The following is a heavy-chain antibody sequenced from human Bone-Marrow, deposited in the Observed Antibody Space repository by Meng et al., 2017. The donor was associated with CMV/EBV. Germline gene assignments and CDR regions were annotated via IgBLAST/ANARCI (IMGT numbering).Heavy chain of an antibody. CDR1: GYTFTSYD. Sequence: ASVKVSCKASGYTFTSYDINWVRQATGQGLEWKGWMNPNSGNTGYAQKFQGRVTMTRNTSISTAYMELSSLRSEDTAVYYCARVGRYCSSTSCFNAFDIWGQGTMVTVSS. CDR3: ARVGRYCSSTSCFNAFDI. J-gene: IGHJ3*02. V-gene: IGHV1-8*01. CDR2: MNPNSGNT. D-gene: IGHD2-2*01.